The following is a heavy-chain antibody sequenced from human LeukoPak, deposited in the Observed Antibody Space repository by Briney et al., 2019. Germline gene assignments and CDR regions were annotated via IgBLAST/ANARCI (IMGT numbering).Heavy chain of an antibody. D-gene: IGHD3-10*01. J-gene: IGHJ4*02. CDR3: VRDRYGSGSV. CDR1: GLIVTSNY. CDR2: IYHGGST. Sequence: PGGSLRLSCAGSGLIVTSNYMSWVRQAPGKGLEWVSVIYHGGSTYYADSVKGRFIISRDYSKNTVYLQVNRLRAEDTAVYYCVRDRYGSGSVWGQGTLVIVSS. V-gene: IGHV3-66*01.